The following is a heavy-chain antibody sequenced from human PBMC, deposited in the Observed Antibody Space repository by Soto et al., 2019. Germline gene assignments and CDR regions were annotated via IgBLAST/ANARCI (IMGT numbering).Heavy chain of an antibody. CDR2: IWYDGSNK. CDR1: GFTFSSYG. CDR3: ARDVPYCSGGSCYYYYGMDV. D-gene: IGHD2-15*01. V-gene: IGHV3-33*01. J-gene: IGHJ6*02. Sequence: GGSLRLSCAASGFTFSSYGMHWFRQAPGKGLEWVAVIWYDGSNKYYADSVKGRFTISRDNSKNTLYLQMNSLRAEDTAVYYCARDVPYCSGGSCYYYYGMDVWGQGTTVTVSS.